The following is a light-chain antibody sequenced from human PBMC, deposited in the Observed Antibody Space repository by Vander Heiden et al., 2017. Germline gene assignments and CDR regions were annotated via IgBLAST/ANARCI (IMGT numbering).Light chain of an antibody. CDR1: PGISSW. CDR3: QQYNSYPPT. J-gene: IGKJ4*01. Sequence: DIQMTQSPSSLSASVGDRVTITCRASPGISSWLAWYKQKPEKALKSLIYAASSLQSGAPSRFRGSGSGTDFTLTISSLQPEDFATYYCQQYNSYPPTFGGGTKVEIK. CDR2: AAS. V-gene: IGKV1D-16*01.